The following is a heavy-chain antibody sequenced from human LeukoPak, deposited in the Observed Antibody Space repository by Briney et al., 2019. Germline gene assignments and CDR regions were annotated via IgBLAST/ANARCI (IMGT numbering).Heavy chain of an antibody. CDR3: ARAVWLRPDS. J-gene: IGHJ4*02. CDR1: GFTFSSYW. CDR2: IKQDGSEK. V-gene: IGHV3-7*02. Sequence: GGSLRLSCAASGFTFSSYWMTWVRQAPGKGLEWVAKIKQDGSEKSYVDSVKGRFTVSRDNAKNSLYLQMNSLRADDTAIYYCARAVWLRPDSWGQGALVTVSS. D-gene: IGHD5-12*01.